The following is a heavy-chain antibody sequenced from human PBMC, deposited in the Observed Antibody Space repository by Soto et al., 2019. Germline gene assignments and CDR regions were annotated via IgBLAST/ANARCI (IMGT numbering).Heavy chain of an antibody. CDR1: GGTFSSYA. J-gene: IGHJ2*01. D-gene: IGHD1-26*01. CDR2: IIPIFGTA. V-gene: IGHV1-69*13. Sequence: GASEKVSCKASGGTFSSYAISWVRQAPGQGLEWMGGIIPIFGTANYAQKFQGRVTITADESTSTAYMELSSLRSEDTAVYYCARVQSGAPLYWYFDLWGRGTLVTVS. CDR3: ARVQSGAPLYWYFDL.